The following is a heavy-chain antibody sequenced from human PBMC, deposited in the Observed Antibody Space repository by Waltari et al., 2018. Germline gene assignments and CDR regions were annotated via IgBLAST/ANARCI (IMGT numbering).Heavy chain of an antibody. Sequence: EVLLLESGGGLVQPGQSLSPPCAASGFSFGTYVMSWVRQAPGKGLEWVSSISGSGDDINYADSVKGRFTISRDNFKNTLFLQMNSLRVDDTAVYYCAKPDGVSVSPGFWGQGTLVTVS. CDR2: ISGSGDDI. J-gene: IGHJ1*01. D-gene: IGHD2-8*01. CDR1: GFSFGTYV. V-gene: IGHV3-23*01. CDR3: AKPDGVSVSPGF.